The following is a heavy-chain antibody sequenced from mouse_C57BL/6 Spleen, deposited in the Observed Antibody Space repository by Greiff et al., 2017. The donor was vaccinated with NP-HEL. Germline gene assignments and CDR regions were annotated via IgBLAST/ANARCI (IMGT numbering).Heavy chain of an antibody. CDR2: INPSSGYT. Sequence: QVQLQQSGAELAKPGASVKLSCKASGYTFTSYWMHWVKQRPGRGLEWIGYINPSSGYTKYNQKFKDKATLTADKSSSTAYMQLSSLTYEDSAVYYCASIYYGNYDGMDYWGQGTSVTVSS. CDR3: ASIYYGNYDGMDY. CDR1: GYTFTSYW. J-gene: IGHJ4*01. D-gene: IGHD2-1*01. V-gene: IGHV1-7*01.